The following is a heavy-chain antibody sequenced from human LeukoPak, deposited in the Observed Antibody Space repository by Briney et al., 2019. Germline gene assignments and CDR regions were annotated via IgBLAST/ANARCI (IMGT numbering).Heavy chain of an antibody. CDR2: ISGSGTNT. CDR1: GFTFSSYA. J-gene: IGHJ5*02. Sequence: GGSLRLSCAASGFTFSSYAMNWVRQAPGKGLEWVSGISGSGTNTYYADSVKGRFTISRDNSKNTLYMQMNSLRAEDTAVYYCARDSRNWFDPWGQGTLVTVSS. V-gene: IGHV3-23*01. CDR3: ARDSRNWFDP.